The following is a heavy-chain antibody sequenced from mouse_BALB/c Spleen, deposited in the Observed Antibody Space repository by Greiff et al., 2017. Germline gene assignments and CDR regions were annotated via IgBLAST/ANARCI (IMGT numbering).Heavy chain of an antibody. CDR1: GFAFSSYD. J-gene: IGHJ3*01. CDR3: ARAYDYDGFAY. D-gene: IGHD2-4*01. Sequence: EVKVEESGGGLVKPGGSLKLSCAASGFAFSSYDMSWVRQTPEKRLEWVAYISSGGGSTYYPDTVKGRFTISRDNAKNTLYLQMGSLKSEDTAMYYCARAYDYDGFAYWGQGTLVTVSA. V-gene: IGHV5-12-1*01. CDR2: ISSGGGST.